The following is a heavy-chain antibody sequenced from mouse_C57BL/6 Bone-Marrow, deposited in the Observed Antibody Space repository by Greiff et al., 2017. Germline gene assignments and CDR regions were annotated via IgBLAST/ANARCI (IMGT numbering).Heavy chain of an antibody. D-gene: IGHD1-1*01. V-gene: IGHV1-81*01. CDR1: GYTFTSYG. CDR2: IYPRSGNT. Sequence: QVQLQQSGAELARPGASVKLSCKASGYTFTSYGISWVKQRTGQGLEWIGEIYPRSGNTYYNEKFKGKATLTADKSSSTAYMELRSLTSEDSAVYFCGVHYYGSSYWYFDVWGTGTTVTVSS. CDR3: GVHYYGSSYWYFDV. J-gene: IGHJ1*03.